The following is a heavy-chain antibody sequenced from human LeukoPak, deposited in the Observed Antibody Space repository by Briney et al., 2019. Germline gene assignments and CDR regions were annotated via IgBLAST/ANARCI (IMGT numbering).Heavy chain of an antibody. J-gene: IGHJ3*02. CDR3: AREHAADYGGNSGAFDI. Sequence: SQTLSLTCTVSGGSISSGGYYWRWIRQPPGKGLEWIGYIYHSGSTYYNPSLKSRVTISVDRSKNQFSLKLSSVTAADTAVYYCAREHAADYGGNSGAFDIWGQGTMVTVSS. CDR1: GGSISSGGYY. CDR2: IYHSGST. D-gene: IGHD4-23*01. V-gene: IGHV4-30-2*01.